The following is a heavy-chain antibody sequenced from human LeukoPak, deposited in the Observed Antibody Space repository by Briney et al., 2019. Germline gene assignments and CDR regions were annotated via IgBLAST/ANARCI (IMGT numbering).Heavy chain of an antibody. J-gene: IGHJ4*02. Sequence: ASVKVSCKASGYTFTGHAMNWVRQAPGQGPEWMGYINTKTGNPTYAQGFTGRFVFSLDTSVSTAYLQISSLKPEDTGVYYCAKGGWVAVIGMDSWGQGTLVTVSS. CDR1: GYTFTGHA. CDR3: AKGGWVAVIGMDS. CDR2: INTKTGNP. D-gene: IGHD2-21*01. V-gene: IGHV7-4-1*02.